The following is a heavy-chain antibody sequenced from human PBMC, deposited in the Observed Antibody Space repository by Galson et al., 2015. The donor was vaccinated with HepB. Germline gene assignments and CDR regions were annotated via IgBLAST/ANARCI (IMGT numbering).Heavy chain of an antibody. Sequence: QSGAEVKKPGESLKISCKASGSSFTTYWIGWVRQMPGKGLEWMGIIYPGDSDTRYSPSFQGQVTISADKSISTAYLQWSSLKASDTAMYYCARLLGSSSWYSGHNWFDPWGQGTLVTVST. CDR2: IYPGDSDT. J-gene: IGHJ5*02. CDR3: ARLLGSSSWYSGHNWFDP. D-gene: IGHD6-13*01. V-gene: IGHV5-51*03. CDR1: GSSFTTYW.